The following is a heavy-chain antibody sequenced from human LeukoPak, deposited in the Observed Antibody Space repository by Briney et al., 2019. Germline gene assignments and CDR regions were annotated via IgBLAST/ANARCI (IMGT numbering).Heavy chain of an antibody. CDR1: GGSISSYY. D-gene: IGHD7-27*01. V-gene: IGHV4-59*08. J-gene: IGHJ6*02. Sequence: SETLSLTCTVSGGSISSYYWSWIRQPPGKGLGWIGYIYYSGSTNYNPSLKSRATISVHTSNNQVSLNLSSVTADDTAVYFCAILNDKDWGSLVHYGMDVWGQGTTVTVSS. CDR2: IYYSGST. CDR3: AILNDKDWGSLVHYGMDV.